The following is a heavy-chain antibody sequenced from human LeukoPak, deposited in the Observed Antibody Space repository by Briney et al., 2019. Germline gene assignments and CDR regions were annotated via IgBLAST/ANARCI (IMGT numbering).Heavy chain of an antibody. V-gene: IGHV4-59*01. D-gene: IGHD2-15*01. CDR1: GGSISSYY. CDR3: ASQSGTRRVDY. J-gene: IGHJ4*02. CDR2: IYYTGST. Sequence: SETLSLTCTVSGGSISSYYWSWIRQPPGKGLEWIGYIYYTGSTDYNPSLKSRVTISLDTSKDQFSLKLTSVTAADTAVYYCASQSGTRRVDYWGQGTLVTVSS.